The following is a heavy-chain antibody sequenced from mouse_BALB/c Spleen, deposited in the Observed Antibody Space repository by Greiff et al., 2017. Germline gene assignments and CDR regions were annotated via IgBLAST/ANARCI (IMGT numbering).Heavy chain of an antibody. J-gene: IGHJ4*01. CDR2: IDPENGDT. CDR3: KVYGNFRNYYAMDY. V-gene: IGHV14-4*02. CDR1: GFNIKDYY. Sequence: VQLQQSGAELVRPGASVKLSCTASGFNIKDYYMHWVKQRPEQGLEWIGWIDPENGDTEYAPKFQGKATMTADTSSNTAYLQLSSLTSEDTAVYYCKVYGNFRNYYAMDYWGQGTSVTVSS. D-gene: IGHD2-10*02.